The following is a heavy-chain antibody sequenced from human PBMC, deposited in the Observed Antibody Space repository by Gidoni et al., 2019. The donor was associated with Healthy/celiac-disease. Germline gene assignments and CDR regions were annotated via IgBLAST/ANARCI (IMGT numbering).Heavy chain of an antibody. V-gene: IGHV5-51*01. D-gene: IGHD1-20*01. CDR2: IYPGDSDT. CDR3: ARQGGITGCFDP. Sequence: DVQLVQSGAEEKQPGESLKISGKGSGSSFTSYWIGGVRQLPGKGLEWMGIIYPGDSDTRYSPSFQGHVTISADKSISTAYLQWSSLKASDTAMYYCARQGGITGCFDPWGQVTLVTVSS. J-gene: IGHJ5*02. CDR1: GSSFTSYW.